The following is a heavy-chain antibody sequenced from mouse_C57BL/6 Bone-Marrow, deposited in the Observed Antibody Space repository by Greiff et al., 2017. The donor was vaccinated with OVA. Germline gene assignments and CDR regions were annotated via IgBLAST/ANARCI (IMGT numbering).Heavy chain of an antibody. CDR2: ISNLAYSI. D-gene: IGHD1-1*01. V-gene: IGHV5-15*01. J-gene: IGHJ1*03. Sequence: DVMLVESGGGLVQPGGSLKLSCAASGFTFSDYGMAWVRQAPRKGPEWVAFISNLAYSIYYADTVTGRFTISRENAKNTLYLEMSSLRSEDTAMYYCARHKVAGDWYFDVWGTGTTVTVSS. CDR1: GFTFSDYG. CDR3: ARHKVAGDWYFDV.